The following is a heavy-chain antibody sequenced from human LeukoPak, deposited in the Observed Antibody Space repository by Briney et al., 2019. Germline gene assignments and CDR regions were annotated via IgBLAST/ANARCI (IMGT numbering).Heavy chain of an antibody. CDR3: ARGGEVRLRYFDWLTH. V-gene: IGHV4-59*01. D-gene: IGHD3-9*01. Sequence: PSETLSLTCTVSGASISSYYWSWTRQPPGMGLEWIGYSYNTGSTNYNPSLKSRVTISADSSKNQFSLKLSSVTAADTAVYYCARGGEVRLRYFDWLTHWGQGILVTVSS. CDR1: GASISSYY. J-gene: IGHJ5*02. CDR2: SYNTGST.